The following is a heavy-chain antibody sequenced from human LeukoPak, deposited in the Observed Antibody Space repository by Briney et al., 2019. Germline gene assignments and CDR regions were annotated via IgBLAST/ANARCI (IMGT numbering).Heavy chain of an antibody. CDR1: GYTFTDYY. J-gene: IGHJ4*02. CDR2: VDPEDGET. CDR3: ARGFMVRGVTSTFDY. D-gene: IGHD3-10*01. Sequence: ATVKISCKVSGYTFTDYYMHWVQQAPGKGLEWMGLVDPEDGETIYAEKFQGRVTITRNTSISTAYMELSSLRSEDTAVYYCARGFMVRGVTSTFDYWGQGTLVTVSS. V-gene: IGHV1-69-2*01.